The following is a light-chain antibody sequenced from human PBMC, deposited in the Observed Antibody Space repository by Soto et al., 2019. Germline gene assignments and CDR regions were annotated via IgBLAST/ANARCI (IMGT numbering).Light chain of an antibody. J-gene: IGKJ1*01. CDR1: RDIGSD. Sequence: DIQMTQSPSSLSASVGDRVAITCRASRDIGSDLSWYQQKPGKAPTLLIYAASNLQSGVSSRFSGSGSGTEFTLTISSLQPDDFATYYCQHYNSYSEAFGQGTKVDI. CDR3: QHYNSYSEA. V-gene: IGKV1-17*01. CDR2: AAS.